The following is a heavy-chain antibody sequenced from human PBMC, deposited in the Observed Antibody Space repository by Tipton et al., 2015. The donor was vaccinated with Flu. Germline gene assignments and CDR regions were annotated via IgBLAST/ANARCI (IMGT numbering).Heavy chain of an antibody. CDR3: ATLTGPYGYFDY. D-gene: IGHD3-9*01. CDR2: IYYSGST. CDR1: GGSISSGGYY. V-gene: IGHV4-31*03. J-gene: IGHJ4*02. Sequence: TLSLTCTVSGGSISSGGYYRSWIRQHPGKGLEWIGYIYYSGSTYYNPSLKSRVTISVDTSKNQFSLKLSSVTAADTAVYYCATLTGPYGYFDYWGQGTLVTVSS.